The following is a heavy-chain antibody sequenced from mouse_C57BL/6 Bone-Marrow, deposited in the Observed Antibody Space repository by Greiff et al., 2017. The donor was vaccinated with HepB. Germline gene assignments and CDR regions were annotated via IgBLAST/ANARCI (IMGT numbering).Heavy chain of an antibody. CDR3: AIERDYYGSSYLDY. V-gene: IGHV1-69*01. J-gene: IGHJ2*01. Sequence: QVQLQQPGAELVMPGASVKLSCKASGYTFTSYWMHWVKQRPGQGLEWIGEIDPSDSYTNYNQKFKGKSTLTVDKSSSTAYMQLSSLTSEDSAVYYCAIERDYYGSSYLDYWGQGTTLTVSS. D-gene: IGHD1-1*01. CDR2: IDPSDSYT. CDR1: GYTFTSYW.